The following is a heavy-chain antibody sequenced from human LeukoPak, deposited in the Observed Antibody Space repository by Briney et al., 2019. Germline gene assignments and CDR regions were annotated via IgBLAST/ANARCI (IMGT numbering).Heavy chain of an antibody. CDR3: AKDGKTRNWNYFQAKAVD. Sequence: GSLRLSCAASGFTSSSSAMSWVRQAPGEGLEWVSGISGSGRTTHYADSVKGRFTISRDNSKNTLYLQVNSLRAEDTAIYYCAKDGKTRNWNYFQAKAVDWGQGTLVTVSS. J-gene: IGHJ4*02. CDR2: ISGSGRTT. CDR1: GFTSSSSA. D-gene: IGHD1-7*01. V-gene: IGHV3-23*01.